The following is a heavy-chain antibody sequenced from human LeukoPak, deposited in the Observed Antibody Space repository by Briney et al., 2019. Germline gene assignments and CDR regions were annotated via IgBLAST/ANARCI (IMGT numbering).Heavy chain of an antibody. Sequence: PSETLSLTCTASGGTINNYYWSWIRKPPGKGLEWIGYIYHSGSTNYNPSLKSRVTISIDTSKNQFSLDLSSVTAADTAVYYCARFGCSGGACYAGLYYYYMNVWGTGTTVTVS. D-gene: IGHD2-15*01. CDR1: GGTINNYY. J-gene: IGHJ6*03. V-gene: IGHV4-59*01. CDR3: ARFGCSGGACYAGLYYYYMNV. CDR2: IYHSGST.